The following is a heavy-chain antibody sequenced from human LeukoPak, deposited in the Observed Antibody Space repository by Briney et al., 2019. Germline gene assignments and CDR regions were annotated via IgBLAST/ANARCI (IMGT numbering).Heavy chain of an antibody. CDR2: INPNSGGT. V-gene: IGHV1-2*02. CDR3: ARDVFSSGWYVYEN. CDR1: GYTFTGYY. D-gene: IGHD6-19*01. J-gene: IGHJ4*02. Sequence: ASVKVSCKASGYTFTGYYMHWARQAPGQGLEWMGWINPNSGGTNYAQKFQGRVTMTRDTSISTAYMELSRLRSDDTAVYYCARDVFSSGWYVYENWGQGALVTVSS.